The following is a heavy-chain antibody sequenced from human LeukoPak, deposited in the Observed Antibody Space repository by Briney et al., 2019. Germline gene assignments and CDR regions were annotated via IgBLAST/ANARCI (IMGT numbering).Heavy chain of an antibody. D-gene: IGHD2-15*01. Sequence: SETLSLTCTVSGGSISSYYWSWIRQPPGKGLEWIGYIYYSGSTNYNPSLKSRVTISVDTSKNQFSLKLSSVTAADTAVYYCARTRCSGGSCYSFYFDYWGLGTLVTVSS. J-gene: IGHJ4*02. CDR1: GGSISSYY. V-gene: IGHV4-59*08. CDR2: IYYSGST. CDR3: ARTRCSGGSCYSFYFDY.